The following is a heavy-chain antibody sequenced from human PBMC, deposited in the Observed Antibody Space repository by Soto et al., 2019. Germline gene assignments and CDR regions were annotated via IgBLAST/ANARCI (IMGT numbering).Heavy chain of an antibody. J-gene: IGHJ4*02. CDR2: ISYDGSNK. CDR1: GFIFSSYG. D-gene: IGHD5-18*01. Sequence: QVQLVESGGGVVQPGRSLRLSCAASGFIFSSYGMHWVRQAPGKGLEWVAVISYDGSNKYYADTVKGRFTISRDNSKNTLYLQMNSLRAEDTAVYYCAKGSTAMTYFDYWCQGTLVTVSS. V-gene: IGHV3-30*18. CDR3: AKGSTAMTYFDY.